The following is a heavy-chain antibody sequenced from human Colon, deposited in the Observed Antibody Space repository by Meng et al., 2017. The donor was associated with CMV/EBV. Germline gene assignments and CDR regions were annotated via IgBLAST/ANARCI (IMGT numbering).Heavy chain of an antibody. CDR1: GFTFSSYW. D-gene: IGHD2-2*01. CDR2: IKQDGSEK. V-gene: IGHV3-7*03. J-gene: IGHJ4*02. CDR3: AKDHGSTNTCLDY. Sequence: GESLKISCAASGFTFSSYWMSWVRQAPGKGLEWVANIKQDGSEKYYVDSVKGRFTISRDNAKNSLYLQMNSLRAEDTAVYYCAKDHGSTNTCLDYWGQGTLVTVSS.